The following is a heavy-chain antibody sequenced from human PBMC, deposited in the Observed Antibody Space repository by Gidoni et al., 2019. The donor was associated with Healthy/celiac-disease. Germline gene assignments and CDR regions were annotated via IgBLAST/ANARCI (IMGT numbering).Heavy chain of an antibody. J-gene: IGHJ4*02. D-gene: IGHD5-18*01. CDR3: ARDGGKRGYSYGRLGYFDY. CDR1: GGSFSGYY. Sequence: QVQLQQWGAGLLKPSETLSLTCAVYGGSFSGYYWSWIRQPPGKGLEWIGEINHSGSTNYNPSLKSRVTISVDTSKNQFSLKLSSVTAADTAVYYCARDGGKRGYSYGRLGYFDYWGQGTLVTVSS. V-gene: IGHV4-34*01. CDR2: INHSGST.